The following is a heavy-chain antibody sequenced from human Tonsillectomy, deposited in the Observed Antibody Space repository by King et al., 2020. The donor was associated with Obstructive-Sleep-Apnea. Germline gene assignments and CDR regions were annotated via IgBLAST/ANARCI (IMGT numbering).Heavy chain of an antibody. Sequence: VQLVESGGGLVRPGGSLRVSCAASVVTRRSDAIHWCRRAPGKGVGWVSGIRYRGGVTYYAVSVKGRFTISRVNYNNKLYLQMNSLRADDTAIYYCATTALGDFDYYGLDVWGQGTTVTVFS. V-gene: IGHV3-23*04. J-gene: IGHJ6*02. D-gene: IGHD5-18*01. CDR2: IRYRGGVT. CDR3: ATTALGDFDYYGLDV. CDR1: VVTRRSDA.